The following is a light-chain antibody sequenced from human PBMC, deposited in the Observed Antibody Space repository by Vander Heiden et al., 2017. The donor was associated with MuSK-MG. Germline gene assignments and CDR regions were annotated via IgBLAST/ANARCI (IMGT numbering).Light chain of an antibody. CDR1: QTVFSSSNNENY. Sequence: DIVMTQSPDSLAVSLGERATIDCKSSQTVFSSSNNENYLAWFQQKPGQPPKLLLYGASSRGSGVPDRISGSGSGTDFTLTITSLQIEDVAVYYCQQDDSTPRTFGQGTTMEI. CDR2: GAS. CDR3: QQDDSTPRT. J-gene: IGKJ2*02. V-gene: IGKV4-1*01.